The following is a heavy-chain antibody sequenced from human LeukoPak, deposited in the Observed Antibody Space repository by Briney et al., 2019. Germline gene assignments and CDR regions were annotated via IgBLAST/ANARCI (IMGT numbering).Heavy chain of an antibody. CDR2: IYYSGST. CDR1: GGSIGSSNW. CDR3: ARQTGSGLFILP. D-gene: IGHD3/OR15-3a*01. V-gene: IGHV4-4*02. J-gene: IGHJ4*02. Sequence: PSGTLSLTCAVSGGSIGSSNWWTWVRQPPGKGLEWIGYIYYSGSTYYNASLKSQVSISIDTSKNQFSLKLTSVTAADTAVYYCARQTGSGLFILPGGQGTLVTVSS.